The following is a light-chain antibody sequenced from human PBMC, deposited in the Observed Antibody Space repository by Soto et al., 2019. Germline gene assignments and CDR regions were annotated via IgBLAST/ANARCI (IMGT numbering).Light chain of an antibody. CDR3: GTWDSSLSVVL. CDR1: SSNVGNNY. Sequence: QSALTQPPSVSAAPGQKVTISCSGASSNVGNNYVSWHQQLPGTAPKLLIYDNTKRPSGIPDRFSGSKSGTSATLDITGLQTGDEADYYCGTWDSSLSVVLFGGGTQLTVL. CDR2: DNT. V-gene: IGLV1-51*01. J-gene: IGLJ2*01.